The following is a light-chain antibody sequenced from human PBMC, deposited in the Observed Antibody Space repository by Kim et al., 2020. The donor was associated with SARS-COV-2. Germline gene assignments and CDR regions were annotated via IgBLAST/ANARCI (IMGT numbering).Light chain of an antibody. CDR2: DKG. CDR1: SSNIGAGYG. J-gene: IGLJ1*01. V-gene: IGLV1-40*01. CDR3: QSYDNSLSGYV. Sequence: RVTISCTGRSSNIGAGYGVHWYQQVLGTAAKPLIYDKGDRPSGVADRFSGSKSGTSASLAITGLQAEDEADYYCQSYDNSLSGYVFGSGTKVTVL.